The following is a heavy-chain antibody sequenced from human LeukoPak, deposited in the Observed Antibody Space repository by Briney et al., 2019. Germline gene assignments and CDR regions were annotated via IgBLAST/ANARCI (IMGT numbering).Heavy chain of an antibody. V-gene: IGHV3-23*01. Sequence: GGSLRLSCAASGFTFSSYAMSWVRQAPGKGLEWVSAISGSGGSTYYADSVKGRFTISRDNSKNTPYLQMNSLRAEDTAVYYCAKDRGAYYDYVWGSYRMPDDYWGQGTLVTVSS. D-gene: IGHD3-16*02. J-gene: IGHJ4*02. CDR2: ISGSGGST. CDR3: AKDRGAYYDYVWGSYRMPDDY. CDR1: GFTFSSYA.